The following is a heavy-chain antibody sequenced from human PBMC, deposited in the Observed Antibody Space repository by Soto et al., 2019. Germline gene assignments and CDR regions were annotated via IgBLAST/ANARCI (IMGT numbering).Heavy chain of an antibody. D-gene: IGHD6-13*01. V-gene: IGHV3-11*01. CDR2: ITSSGRIT. Sequence: QVQLVESGGGLVKPGGSLRLSCAASGFTFSDYCMNWIRKAAGKGLEWVSYITSSGRITYYADSVKGRFTISRDNAKNSLYLQMNSLRAEDTAVYYCARDLGLVVECSSSRLSYDGMEVWCQCLNVTFS. CDR1: GFTFSDYC. CDR3: ARDLGLVVECSSSRLSYDGMEV. J-gene: IGHJ6*02.